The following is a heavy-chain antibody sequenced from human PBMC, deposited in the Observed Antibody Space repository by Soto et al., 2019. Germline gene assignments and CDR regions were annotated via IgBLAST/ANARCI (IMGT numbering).Heavy chain of an antibody. Sequence: QVQLQESGPGLVKPSQTLSLTCTVSGGSISSGGYYWSWIRQHPGKGLEWIGYIYYSGSTYYNPSLTLRVTISVDTSRYQFSLKLSSVTAADTAVYYCARGQVVVAPAARRYFDLWGRGTLVTVSS. CDR2: IYYSGST. CDR1: GGSISSGGYY. V-gene: IGHV4-31*03. CDR3: ARGQVVVAPAARRYFDL. J-gene: IGHJ2*01. D-gene: IGHD2-2*01.